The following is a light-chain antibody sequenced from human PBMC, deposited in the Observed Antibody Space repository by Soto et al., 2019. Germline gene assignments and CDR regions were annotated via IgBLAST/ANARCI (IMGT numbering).Light chain of an antibody. Sequence: ELTQPPSVSVAPGQTARITCGGNIIGSKSVHWYQQKPGQAPVLVVYDDSDRPSGIPERFSGSNSGITATLTISRVEAGDEADYYCQVWHSSSDHYVFGTGTKVTVL. CDR2: DDS. V-gene: IGLV3-21*02. CDR3: QVWHSSSDHYV. CDR1: IIGSKS. J-gene: IGLJ1*01.